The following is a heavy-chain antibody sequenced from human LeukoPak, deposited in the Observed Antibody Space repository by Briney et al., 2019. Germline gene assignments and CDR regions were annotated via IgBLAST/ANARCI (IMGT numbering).Heavy chain of an antibody. J-gene: IGHJ3*01. CDR3: ARAIGARWELLGAFDF. Sequence: GGSLRLSCAASGFTFSSYWMSWVRQAPGKGLEWVANIKQDGSEKYYVDSVKGRFTISRDNAKNSLYLQMNSLRAEDTAVYYCARAIGARWELLGAFDFWGQGTMVTVSS. V-gene: IGHV3-7*01. CDR1: GFTFSSYW. CDR2: IKQDGSEK. D-gene: IGHD1-26*01.